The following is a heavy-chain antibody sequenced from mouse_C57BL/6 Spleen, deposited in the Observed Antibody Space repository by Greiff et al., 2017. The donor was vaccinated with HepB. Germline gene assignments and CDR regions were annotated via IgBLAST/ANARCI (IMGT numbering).Heavy chain of an antibody. CDR3: ARRGAQVTLGFDY. CDR2: IYPRDGST. Sequence: QVQLKESGPELVKPGASVKLSCKASGYTFTSYDINWVKQRPGQGLEWIGWIYPRDGSTKYNEKFKGKATLTVDTSSSTAYMELHRLTSEDSAVYFCARRGAQVTLGFDYWGQGTTLTVSS. V-gene: IGHV1-85*01. D-gene: IGHD3-2*02. CDR1: GYTFTSYD. J-gene: IGHJ2*01.